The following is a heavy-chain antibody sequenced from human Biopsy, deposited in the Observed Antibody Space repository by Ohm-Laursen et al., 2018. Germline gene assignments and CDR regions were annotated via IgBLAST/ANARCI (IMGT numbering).Heavy chain of an antibody. J-gene: IGHJ4*02. Sequence: SLRLSCAASGFTFSSYGMSWVCQAPGKGLEWVSVLSGSGGTTYYADSVKGRFTISRDNSKNTLYLQMNSLTAEDTAVYYCAKTFHGSSFLYDYWGQGTLVTVSS. D-gene: IGHD2-15*01. CDR2: LSGSGGTT. V-gene: IGHV3-23*01. CDR1: GFTFSSYG. CDR3: AKTFHGSSFLYDY.